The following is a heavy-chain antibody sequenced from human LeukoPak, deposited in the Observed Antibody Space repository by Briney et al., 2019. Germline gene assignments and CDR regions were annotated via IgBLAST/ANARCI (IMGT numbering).Heavy chain of an antibody. CDR2: ISAYNGNT. CDR3: ARSHSSGYPYYYYYYMDV. V-gene: IGHV1-18*01. D-gene: IGHD3-22*01. CDR1: GYTFTSYG. J-gene: IGHJ6*03. Sequence: ASVKVSCKASGYTFTSYGISWVRQAPGQGLEWMGWISAYNGNTNYAQKLQGRVTMTTDTSTSTAYMELRSLRSEDTAVYYCARSHSSGYPYYYYYYMDVWGKGTTVTVSS.